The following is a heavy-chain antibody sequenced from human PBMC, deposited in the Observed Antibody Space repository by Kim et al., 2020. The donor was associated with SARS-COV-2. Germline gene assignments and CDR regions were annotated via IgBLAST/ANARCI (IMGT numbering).Heavy chain of an antibody. Sequence: NPYHKSRNTISVDTSKNQFSLKLTSVTAADTAVYYCARDHYYGSGRVFDYWGQGTLVTVSS. J-gene: IGHJ4*02. CDR3: ARDHYYGSGRVFDY. D-gene: IGHD3-10*01. V-gene: IGHV4-59*01.